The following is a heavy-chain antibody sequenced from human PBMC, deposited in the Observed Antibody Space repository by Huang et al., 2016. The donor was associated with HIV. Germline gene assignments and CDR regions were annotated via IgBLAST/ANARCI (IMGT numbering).Heavy chain of an antibody. D-gene: IGHD3-22*01. V-gene: IGHV4-39*01. Sequence: QLQLQGSGPGLVKPSETLSLTCTVSGGSITSSSYYWGGIRQPPGKGLEGVGSIYYGVSTNYNPSLKSRVTVSVDTSKNQFSLKLSSVTAADTAVYYCARHFSYYDSSGYTPWDAFDIWGQGTMVTVSS. CDR3: ARHFSYYDSSGYTPWDAFDI. J-gene: IGHJ3*02. CDR2: IYYGVST. CDR1: GGSITSSSYY.